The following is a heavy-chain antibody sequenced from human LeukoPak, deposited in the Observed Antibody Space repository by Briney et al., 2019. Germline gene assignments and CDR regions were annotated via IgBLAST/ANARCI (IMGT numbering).Heavy chain of an antibody. V-gene: IGHV4-59*12. CDR1: GGSISSYY. J-gene: IGHJ4*02. CDR2: IYYSGST. D-gene: IGHD5-12*01. CDR3: AGALGYSGYVSPFDY. Sequence: SETLSLTCTVSGGSISSYYWSWIRQPPGKGLEWIGYIYYSGSTNYNPSLKSRVTISVDTSKNQFSLKLSSVTAADTAVYYCAGALGYSGYVSPFDYWGQGTLVTVSS.